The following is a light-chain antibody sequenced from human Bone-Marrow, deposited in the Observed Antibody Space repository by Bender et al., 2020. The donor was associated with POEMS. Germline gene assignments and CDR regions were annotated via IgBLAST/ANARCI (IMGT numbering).Light chain of an antibody. CDR3: ASFVSRSTVL. CDR2: EVT. J-gene: IGLJ2*01. Sequence: QSALAQPASVSGSPGQSITISCTGTSSDVGSYKLVSWYQQRPGKAPKFMIYEVTKRPSGVSNRFSGSKSANTAYLTISGLQPEDEADYYCASFVSRSTVLFGGGTKVTVL. V-gene: IGLV2-23*02. CDR1: SSDVGSYKL.